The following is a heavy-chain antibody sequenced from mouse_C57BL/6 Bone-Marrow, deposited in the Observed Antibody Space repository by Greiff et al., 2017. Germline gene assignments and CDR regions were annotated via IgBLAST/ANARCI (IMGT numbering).Heavy chain of an antibody. D-gene: IGHD4-1*01. CDR2: IYPRGGNT. V-gene: IGHV1-81*01. CDR1: GYTFTSYG. CDR3: ARSSLGFDV. J-gene: IGHJ1*03. Sequence: VQLQQSGAELARPGASVKLSCKASGYTFTSYGISWVKQRPGQGLEWIGEIYPRGGNTYYNEKFKGKATLTADKSSSTAYMELRSLTSEDSAVYFCARSSLGFDVWGTGTTVTVSS.